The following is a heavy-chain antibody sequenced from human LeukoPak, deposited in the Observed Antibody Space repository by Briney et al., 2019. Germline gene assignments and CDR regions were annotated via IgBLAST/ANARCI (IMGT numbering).Heavy chain of an antibody. J-gene: IGHJ5*02. D-gene: IGHD4-23*01. Sequence: ASVKVSCKASGYTFTSYYMHWVRQAPGQRVEWMGIINPSGGSTSYAQKCRGRVTMTRALSMITYYMDLSSMRSEDTAAYYCARDNSVEDTAWWFDPWGQGTLVTVSS. CDR1: GYTFTSYY. V-gene: IGHV1-46*01. CDR3: ARDNSVEDTAWWFDP. CDR2: INPSGGST.